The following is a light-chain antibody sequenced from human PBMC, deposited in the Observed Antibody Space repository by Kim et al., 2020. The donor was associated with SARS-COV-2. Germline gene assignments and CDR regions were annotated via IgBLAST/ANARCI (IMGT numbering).Light chain of an antibody. CDR1: SSDIGDYNY. Sequence: QSALTQPPSASGSPGQSVTISCTGTSSDIGDYNYVSWYQQHPGKAPKLMIYEVSKWPSGVPDRFSGPKSGNTASLTVSGLQAEDEADYYCSSYAGSSNWVFGGGTQLTVL. V-gene: IGLV2-8*01. CDR3: SSYAGSSNWV. J-gene: IGLJ3*02. CDR2: EVS.